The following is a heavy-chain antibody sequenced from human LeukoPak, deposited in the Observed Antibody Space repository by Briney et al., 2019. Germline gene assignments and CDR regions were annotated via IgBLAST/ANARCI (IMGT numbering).Heavy chain of an antibody. D-gene: IGHD3-10*01. Sequence: SETLSLTCTVSGGSISSYYWSWIRQHPGKGLEWIGYIYYSGSAYYNPSLKSRVTMSVDTSKNQFSLKLSSVTAADTAVYYCARGETISGVGILLFDYWGQGTLVTVSS. J-gene: IGHJ4*02. CDR3: ARGETISGVGILLFDY. CDR1: GGSISSYY. CDR2: IYYSGSA. V-gene: IGHV4-59*06.